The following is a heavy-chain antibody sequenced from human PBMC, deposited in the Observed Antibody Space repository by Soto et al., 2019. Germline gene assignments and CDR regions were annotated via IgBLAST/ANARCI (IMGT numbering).Heavy chain of an antibody. J-gene: IGHJ4*02. V-gene: IGHV3-48*01. CDR2: ISSSSSTI. Sequence: GGSLRLSCAASGFTFSSYSMNWVRQAPGKGLEWVSYISSSSSTIYYADSVKGRFTISRDNAKNSLYLQMNSLRAEDTAVYYCARAVGSRRPTKHIVVVPDYWGQGTLVTVSS. D-gene: IGHD2-2*01. CDR1: GFTFSSYS. CDR3: ARAVGSRRPTKHIVVVPDY.